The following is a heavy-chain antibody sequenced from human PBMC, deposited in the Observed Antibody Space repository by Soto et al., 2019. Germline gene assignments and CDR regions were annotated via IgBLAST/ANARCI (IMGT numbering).Heavy chain of an antibody. D-gene: IGHD2-15*01. CDR1: GGSISSSNW. Sequence: PSETLSLTCAVSGGSISSSNWWSWVRQPPGKGLEWIGEIYHSGSTNYNPSLKSRVTISVDKSKNQFSLKLSSVTAADTAVYYCAIFTLVVVADNNCFDPWGQGTLVIVSS. CDR2: IYHSGST. V-gene: IGHV4-4*02. CDR3: AIFTLVVVADNNCFDP. J-gene: IGHJ5*02.